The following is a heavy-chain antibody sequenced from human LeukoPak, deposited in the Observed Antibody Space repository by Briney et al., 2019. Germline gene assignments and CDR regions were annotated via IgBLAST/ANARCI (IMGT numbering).Heavy chain of an antibody. CDR1: GYTFTGYY. J-gene: IGHJ4*02. Sequence: ASVKVSCKASGYTFTGYYMHWVRQAPGQGLEWMGWINPNSGGTNYAQKFQGRVTMTRDTSISTAYMELSRLRSDDTAVYYCARDTFEDGDQFFDYWGRGTLVTVSS. V-gene: IGHV1-2*02. D-gene: IGHD4-17*01. CDR3: ARDTFEDGDQFFDY. CDR2: INPNSGGT.